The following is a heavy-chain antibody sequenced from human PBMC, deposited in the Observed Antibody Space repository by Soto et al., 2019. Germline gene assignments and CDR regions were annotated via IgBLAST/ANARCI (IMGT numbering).Heavy chain of an antibody. CDR2: IYSGGST. CDR1: GFTVSSNY. D-gene: IGHD5-12*01. CDR3: ATNGGDSGYDAVDAFDI. Sequence: GGSPRLSCAASGFTVSSNYMSWVRQAPGKGLEWVSVIYSGGSTYYADSVKGRFTISRDNSKNTLYLQMNSLRAEDTAVYYCATNGGDSGYDAVDAFDIWGQGTMVTVSS. V-gene: IGHV3-66*01. J-gene: IGHJ3*02.